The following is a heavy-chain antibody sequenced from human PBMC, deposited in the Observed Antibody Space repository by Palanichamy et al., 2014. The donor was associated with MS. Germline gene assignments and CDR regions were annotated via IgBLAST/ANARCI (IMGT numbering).Heavy chain of an antibody. CDR1: GDTLTDLS. CDR3: ATDRRGTYCTSGVCPGQYYHYGMDV. J-gene: IGHJ6*02. V-gene: IGHV1-24*01. Sequence: QVQLVQSGAEVKKPGASVKVSCKVSGDTLTDLSMHWVRQAPGKGLEWMGGFDPEDGETIYARKFQGRVTMTEDTSTDTAYMELSSLRSEDTAVYYCATDRRGTYCTSGVCPGQYYHYGMDVWGQGTTVTVSS. D-gene: IGHD2-8*01. CDR2: FDPEDGET.